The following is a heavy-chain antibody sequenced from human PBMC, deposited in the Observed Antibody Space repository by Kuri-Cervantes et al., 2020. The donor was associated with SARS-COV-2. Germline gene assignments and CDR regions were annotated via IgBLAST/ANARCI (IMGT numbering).Heavy chain of an antibody. CDR1: GFTFSSYS. CDR3: ARVPSGDGAWYFDL. D-gene: IGHD7-27*01. V-gene: IGHV3-48*02. Sequence: GESLKISCAASGFTFSSYSMNWVRQAPGKGLEWASDISSTSRTIYYADSVKGRFTISRDNAKNSLYLQMNSLRDEDTAVYYCARVPSGDGAWYFDLWGRGTLVTVSS. J-gene: IGHJ2*01. CDR2: ISSTSRTI.